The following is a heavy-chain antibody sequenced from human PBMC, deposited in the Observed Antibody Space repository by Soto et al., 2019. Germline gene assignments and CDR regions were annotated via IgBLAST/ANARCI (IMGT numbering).Heavy chain of an antibody. CDR1: GYTFTSYG. CDR2: IIPILGIA. J-gene: IGHJ6*03. V-gene: IGHV1-69*04. D-gene: IGHD3-3*01. Sequence: GASVKVSCKASGYTFTSYGISWVRQAPGQGLEWMGRIIPILGIANYAQKFQGRVTITADKSTSTAYMELSSLRSEDTAVYYCARSDGPRYYDFWSGYPPSMDVWGKGTTVTVSS. CDR3: ARSDGPRYYDFWSGYPPSMDV.